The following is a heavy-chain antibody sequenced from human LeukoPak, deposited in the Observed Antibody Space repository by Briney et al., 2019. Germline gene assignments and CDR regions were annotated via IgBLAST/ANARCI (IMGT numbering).Heavy chain of an antibody. D-gene: IGHD2-15*01. Sequence: GGSLRLSCAASGFTMSAYWMSWIRQAPGKGLEWVANINQDGSGEYYVDSVKGRFTISRDNAKNTLYLQMNSLRAEDTAVYYCARVLGRGLIDYWGQGTLVTVSS. CDR1: GFTMSAYW. J-gene: IGHJ4*02. CDR2: INQDGSGE. CDR3: ARVLGRGLIDY. V-gene: IGHV3-7*01.